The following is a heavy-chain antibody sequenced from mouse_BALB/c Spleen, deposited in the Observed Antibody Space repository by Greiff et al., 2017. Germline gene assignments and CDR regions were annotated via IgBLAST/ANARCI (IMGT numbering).Heavy chain of an antibody. V-gene: IGHV5-17*02. CDR1: GFTFSSFG. CDR3: AREGRYDAEKSYYFDY. D-gene: IGHD2-14*01. J-gene: IGHJ2*01. Sequence: DVQLVESGGGLVQPGGSRKLSCAASGFTFSSFGMHWVRQAPEKGLEWVAYISSGSSTIYYADTVKGRFTISRDNPKNTLFLQMTSLRSEDTAMYYCAREGRYDAEKSYYFDYWGQGTTLTVSS. CDR2: ISSGSSTI.